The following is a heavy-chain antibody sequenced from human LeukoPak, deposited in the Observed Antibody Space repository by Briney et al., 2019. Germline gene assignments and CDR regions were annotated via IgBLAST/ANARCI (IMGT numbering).Heavy chain of an antibody. D-gene: IGHD1-26*01. CDR1: GFTFSSHA. CDR2: IRGSDGRT. Sequence: GGSLRLSCTASGFTFSSHAMSWVRQAPGKGPEWVSAIRGSDGRTFYGDCVKGRSTISSDNSRNTVYLQVNSLRAEDTALYYCVKESPYGSPRFYYFDDWGQGTLVTVSS. CDR3: VKESPYGSPRFYYFDD. J-gene: IGHJ4*02. V-gene: IGHV3-23*01.